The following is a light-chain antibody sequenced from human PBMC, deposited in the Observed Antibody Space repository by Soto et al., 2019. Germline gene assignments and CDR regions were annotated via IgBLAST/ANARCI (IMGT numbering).Light chain of an antibody. CDR3: QQYGSSPYT. V-gene: IGKV3-20*01. CDR1: QSVAGSY. J-gene: IGKJ2*01. Sequence: EIVLTQSPGTLSLSPGERATLSCRASQSVAGSYLAWYQHKPGQAPRLLIYGASSRATGIPDRFSGSGSGADFSLTISRLEPEDFAVYYCQQYGSSPYTFGQGTKVDI. CDR2: GAS.